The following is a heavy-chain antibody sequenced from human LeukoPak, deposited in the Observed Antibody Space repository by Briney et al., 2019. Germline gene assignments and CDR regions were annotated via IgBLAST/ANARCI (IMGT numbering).Heavy chain of an antibody. J-gene: IGHJ3*02. V-gene: IGHV4-34*01. CDR3: ASPDAMIGAFGAFDI. CDR2: INHSGST. CDR1: GGSFSGYY. Sequence: SETLSLTCAVYGGSFSGYYWSWIRQPPGKGLEWIGEINHSGSTNYNPSLKSRVTISVDPSKNQFSLKLSSVTAADTAVYYCASPDAMIGAFGAFDIWGQGTMVTVSS. D-gene: IGHD3-22*01.